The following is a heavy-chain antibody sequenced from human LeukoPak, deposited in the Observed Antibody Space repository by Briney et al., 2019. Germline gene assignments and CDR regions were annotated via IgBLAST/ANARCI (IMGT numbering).Heavy chain of an antibody. D-gene: IGHD5-24*01. J-gene: IGHJ4*02. CDR1: GGSISSYY. CDR3: ARQERDGYYFDY. V-gene: IGHV4-59*08. CDR2: IYYSGST. Sequence: SETLSLTCTVSGGSISSYYWSWIRQPPGKGLEWIGYIYYSGSTNYTPSLKSRVTISVDTSKNQFSLKLGSVTAADTAVYYCARQERDGYYFDYWGQGTLVTVSS.